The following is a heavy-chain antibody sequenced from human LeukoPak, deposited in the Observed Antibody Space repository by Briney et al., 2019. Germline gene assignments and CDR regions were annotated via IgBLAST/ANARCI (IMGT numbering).Heavy chain of an antibody. D-gene: IGHD2-2*01. J-gene: IGHJ6*03. V-gene: IGHV3-74*03. CDR2: INDDGSKT. CDR3: AAPGCSSACYYYMDV. Sequence: PGRSLRLSCAASGFTFSSYWMHWVRQAPGKGLVWVSCINDDGSKTTYADSVKGRFTISRDNAKNTLYLQMNSLRAEDTAVYYCAAPGCSSACYYYMDVWGKGTTVTVSS. CDR1: GFTFSSYW.